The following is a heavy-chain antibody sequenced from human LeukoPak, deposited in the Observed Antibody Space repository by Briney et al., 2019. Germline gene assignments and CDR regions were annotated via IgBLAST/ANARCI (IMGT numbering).Heavy chain of an antibody. CDR1: GFTFSDYW. Sequence: GGSLRLSCAATGFTFSDYWMSWMRQAPGKGLEWVANIKYDGSEEYYVDFVKGRFTISRDNAENSLYLQLSSLRVEDTAVYYCRSGGAAPGSFDNWGQGTLVTVSP. D-gene: IGHD6-13*01. V-gene: IGHV3-7*01. J-gene: IGHJ4*02. CDR2: IKYDGSEE. CDR3: RSGGAAPGSFDN.